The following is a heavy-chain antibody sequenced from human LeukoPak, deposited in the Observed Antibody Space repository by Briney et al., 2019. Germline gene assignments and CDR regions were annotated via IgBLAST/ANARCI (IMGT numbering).Heavy chain of an antibody. CDR2: INHSGST. CDR1: GGSFSGHY. Sequence: SETLSLTCAVYGGSFSGHYWSWIRQPPGKGLEWIGEINHSGSTNYNPSLKSRVTISVDTSKNQFSLKLSSVTAADTAVYYCARRRTFYCSSTSCYWPWYFDLWGRGTLVTVSS. CDR3: ARRRTFYCSSTSCYWPWYFDL. D-gene: IGHD2-2*01. J-gene: IGHJ2*01. V-gene: IGHV4-34*01.